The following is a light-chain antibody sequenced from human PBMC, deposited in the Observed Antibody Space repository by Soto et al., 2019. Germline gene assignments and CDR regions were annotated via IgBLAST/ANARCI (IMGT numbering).Light chain of an antibody. CDR2: DAS. Sequence: DIQMTQAPSSLSASVGHRVTISCQASQYISNALNWYQQKPGEAPKLLIYDASNLETGVPSSFSASGSGTDFTFTISSLQPEDIATYYCQQYDNLPSFGQGTRLEIK. CDR3: QQYDNLPS. J-gene: IGKJ5*01. V-gene: IGKV1-33*01. CDR1: QYISNA.